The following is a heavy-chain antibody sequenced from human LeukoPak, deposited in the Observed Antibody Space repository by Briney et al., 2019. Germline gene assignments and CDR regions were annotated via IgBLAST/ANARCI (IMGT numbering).Heavy chain of an antibody. D-gene: IGHD3-22*01. J-gene: IGHJ4*02. Sequence: GGSLRLSCAASGFTFSSYNMNWVRQAPGKGLEWVSYIISTGNTIYYADSVKGRFTISRDNAKSSLYLQMNSLRAEDTAVYYCARDRGGYYYYPLDYWGQGILVTVSS. CDR3: ARDRGGYYYYPLDY. CDR2: IISTGNTI. CDR1: GFTFSSYN. V-gene: IGHV3-48*04.